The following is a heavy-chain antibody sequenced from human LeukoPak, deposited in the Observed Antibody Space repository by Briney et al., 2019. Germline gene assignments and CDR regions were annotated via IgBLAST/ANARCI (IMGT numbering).Heavy chain of an antibody. Sequence: ASVKVSCKASGYTFTSYYMHWVRQAPGQGLEWMGIINPSGGSTSYAQKFQGRVTMTRDTSTSTAYMELRSLRSDDTAVYYCARGASTNGVFRPDGYFDYWGQGTLVTVSS. CDR3: ARGASTNGVFRPDGYFDY. CDR1: GYTFTSYY. CDR2: INPSGGST. D-gene: IGHD2-8*01. J-gene: IGHJ4*02. V-gene: IGHV1-46*01.